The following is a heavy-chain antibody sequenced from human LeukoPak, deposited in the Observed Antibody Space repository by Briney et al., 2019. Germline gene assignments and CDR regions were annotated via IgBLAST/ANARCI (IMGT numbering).Heavy chain of an antibody. D-gene: IGHD2-2*01. V-gene: IGHV3-30*04. CDR2: ISYDGSNK. J-gene: IGHJ4*02. Sequence: GGSLRLSCAASGFTFSSYAMTWVRQAPGKGLEWVAVISYDGSNKYYADSVKGRFTISRDNSKNTLYLQMNSLRAEDTAVYYCARGPLAHQLLLSAFDYWGQGTLVTVSS. CDR1: GFTFSSYA. CDR3: ARGPLAHQLLLSAFDY.